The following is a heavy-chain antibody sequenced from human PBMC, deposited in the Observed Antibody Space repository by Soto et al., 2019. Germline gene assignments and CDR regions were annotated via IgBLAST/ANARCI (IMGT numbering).Heavy chain of an antibody. CDR3: ARSGCSSTSCFGYYYGMDV. J-gene: IGHJ6*02. CDR1: GYSFTSYW. D-gene: IGHD2-2*01. Sequence: PGESLKISCKGSGYSFTSYWIGWVRQMPGKGLEWMGIIYPGDSDTRYSPSFQGQVTISADKSISTAYLQWSSLKASDTAMYYCARSGCSSTSCFGYYYGMDVWGPGTTVTVSS. V-gene: IGHV5-51*01. CDR2: IYPGDSDT.